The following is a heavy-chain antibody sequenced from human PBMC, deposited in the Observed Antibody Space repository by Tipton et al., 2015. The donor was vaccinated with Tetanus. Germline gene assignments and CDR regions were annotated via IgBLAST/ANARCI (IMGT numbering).Heavy chain of an antibody. J-gene: IGHJ6*03. Sequence: TLSLTCTVSVGSISSGDYYWSWVRQSPGEGLEWIGHIYKSGNTYYKPSLKSRFAISIDASKNQFSLKLNSMTAADTAVYYCARVGYYYYYMDVWGKGTTVTVSS. CDR2: IYKSGNT. CDR3: ARVGYYYYYMDV. CDR1: VGSISSGDYY. V-gene: IGHV4-30-4*01. D-gene: IGHD3-22*01.